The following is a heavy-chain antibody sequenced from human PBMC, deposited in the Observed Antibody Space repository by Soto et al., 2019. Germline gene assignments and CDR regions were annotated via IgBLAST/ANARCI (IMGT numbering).Heavy chain of an antibody. D-gene: IGHD3-3*01. CDR2: INTDGSST. J-gene: IGHJ4*02. CDR3: ARGRSTTVFGVVSY. CDR1: GFSFSSYW. Sequence: GGSLRLSCAASGFSFSSYWMHWVRQAPGRGLVWVSRINTDGSSTTYADSVKGRFTISRDNAKNTLYLQMNSLRAEDTAVYFCARGRSTTVFGVVSYWGQGTQVTVSS. V-gene: IGHV3-74*01.